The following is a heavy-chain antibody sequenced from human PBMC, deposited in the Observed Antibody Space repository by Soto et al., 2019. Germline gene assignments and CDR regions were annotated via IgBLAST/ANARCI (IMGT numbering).Heavy chain of an antibody. CDR3: ARGGGYCSSTSCYNYYYGMDV. Sequence: SETLSLTCTVSGGSISSGDYYWSWIRQPPGKGLEWIGYIYYSGSTYYNPSLKSRVTISVDTSKNQFSLKLSSVTAAGTAVYYCARGGGYCSSTSCYNYYYGMDVWGQGTTVTVSS. CDR1: GGSISSGDYY. D-gene: IGHD2-2*02. J-gene: IGHJ6*02. V-gene: IGHV4-30-4*01. CDR2: IYYSGST.